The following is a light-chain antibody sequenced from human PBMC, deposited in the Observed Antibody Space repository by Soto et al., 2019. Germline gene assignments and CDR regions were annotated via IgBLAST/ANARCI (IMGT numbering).Light chain of an antibody. CDR3: QQYNSFSAGYT. CDR1: QSISSW. V-gene: IGKV1-5*03. CDR2: KAS. J-gene: IGKJ2*01. Sequence: DIQMTQSPSTLSASVGDRVTITCRASQSISSWLAWYQQKPGKAPKLLIYKASSLESGVPSRFSGSGSGTEFTLPISSLQPDNFATYYCQQYNSFSAGYTFGQGTKLE.